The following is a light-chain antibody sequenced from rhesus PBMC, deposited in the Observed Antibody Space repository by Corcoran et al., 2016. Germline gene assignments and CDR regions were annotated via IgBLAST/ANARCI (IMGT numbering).Light chain of an antibody. CDR1: QGISSW. J-gene: IGKJ2*01. Sequence: DIQMTQSPSSLSASVGDTVTITCRASQGISSWLFWYQQKPGKAPKLLIYKASSLQSGVPSSFSGSGSGTDFTLTISRLQSEDFATYYCQQYSSRPYSFGQGTKVEIK. V-gene: IGKV1-22*01. CDR3: QQYSSRPYS. CDR2: KAS.